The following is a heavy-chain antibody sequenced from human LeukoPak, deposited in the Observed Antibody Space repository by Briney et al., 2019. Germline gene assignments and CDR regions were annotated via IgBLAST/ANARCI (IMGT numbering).Heavy chain of an antibody. V-gene: IGHV3-21*01. J-gene: IGHJ4*02. CDR2: ISSSSSYI. CDR1: GFTFSSYS. CDR3: AREDGSGWYFFDY. Sequence: GGSLRLSCAASGFTFSSYSMNWVRQAPGKGLEWVSSISSSSSYIYYADSVKGRFTISRDNAKNSLYLQMNSLRAEDTAVYYCAREDGSGWYFFDYWGQGTLVTVSS. D-gene: IGHD6-19*01.